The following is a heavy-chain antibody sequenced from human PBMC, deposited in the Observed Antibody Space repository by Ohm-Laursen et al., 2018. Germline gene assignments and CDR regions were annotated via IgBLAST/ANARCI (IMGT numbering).Heavy chain of an antibody. CDR3: AKVYYCSGGSCYSWELTNGFDI. D-gene: IGHD2-15*01. CDR2: ISGSGSRT. V-gene: IGHV3-23*01. Sequence: SLRLSCSASGFTFSSYAMNWVRQAPGKGLEWVSGISGSGSRTYYADSVKGRFTISRDNSKNKVHLQMNSLRAEDTAVYYCAKVYYCSGGSCYSWELTNGFDIWGQGTMVTVSS. CDR1: GFTFSSYA. J-gene: IGHJ3*02.